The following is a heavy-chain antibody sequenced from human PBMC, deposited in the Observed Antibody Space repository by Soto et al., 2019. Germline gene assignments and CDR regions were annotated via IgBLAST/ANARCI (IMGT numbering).Heavy chain of an antibody. CDR1: GGSVSSGSYY. Sequence: PSETLSLTCTVSGGSVSSGSYYWSWIRQPPGKGLEWIGYIYYSGSTNYNPSLKSRVTISVDTSKNQFSLKLSSVTAADTAVYYCARDHANYYDSSGYYYPYFDYWGQGTLVTVS. V-gene: IGHV4-61*01. CDR2: IYYSGST. J-gene: IGHJ4*02. D-gene: IGHD3-22*01. CDR3: ARDHANYYDSSGYYYPYFDY.